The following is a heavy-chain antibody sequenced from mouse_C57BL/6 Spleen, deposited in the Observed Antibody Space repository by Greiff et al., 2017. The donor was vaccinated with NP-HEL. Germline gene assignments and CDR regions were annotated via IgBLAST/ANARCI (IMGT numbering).Heavy chain of an antibody. Sequence: EVQLQQSGPELVKPGASVKISCKASGYSFTGYYMNWVKQSPEKSLEWIGEINPSTGGTTYNQKFKAKATLTVDKSSSTAYMKLKSLTSEDSAVYYCARRDVAWFAYWGQGTLVTVSA. J-gene: IGHJ3*01. V-gene: IGHV1-42*01. CDR2: INPSTGGT. CDR1: GYSFTGYY. CDR3: ARRDVAWFAY. D-gene: IGHD3-3*01.